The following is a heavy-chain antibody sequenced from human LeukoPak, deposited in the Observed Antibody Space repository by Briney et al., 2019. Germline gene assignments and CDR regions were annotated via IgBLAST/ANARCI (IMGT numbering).Heavy chain of an antibody. Sequence: PGGSLRLSCAASGFTFNRHWMHWVRQAPGKGPVWLSRINSDGSSISYADSVKGRFTISRDNAKNTLFLQMNSPSDDDTAVYYCASRTYEDYFDYWGQGALVTVSS. CDR2: INSDGSSI. CDR3: ASRTYEDYFDY. V-gene: IGHV3-74*01. D-gene: IGHD5-12*01. CDR1: GFTFNRHW. J-gene: IGHJ4*02.